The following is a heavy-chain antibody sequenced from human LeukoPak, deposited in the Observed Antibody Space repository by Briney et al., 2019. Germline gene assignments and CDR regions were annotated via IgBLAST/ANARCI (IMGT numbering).Heavy chain of an antibody. V-gene: IGHV3-53*01. D-gene: IGHD1-26*01. CDR1: GFTFTNYA. J-gene: IGHJ4*02. CDR2: IYSGGST. CDR3: ARDGGMGATYYFDY. Sequence: GGSLRLSCAASGFTFTNYAMSWVRQAPGKGLEWVSVIYSGGSTYYADSVKGRFTISRDNSKNTLYLQMNSLRAEDTAVYYCARDGGMGATYYFDYWGQGTLVTVSS.